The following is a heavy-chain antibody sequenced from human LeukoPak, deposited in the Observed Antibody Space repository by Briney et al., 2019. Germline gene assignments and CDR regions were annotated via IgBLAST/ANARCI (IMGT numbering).Heavy chain of an antibody. V-gene: IGHV3-23*01. CDR1: GFTFSSYA. CDR3: AKVGGYSYGPPLY. J-gene: IGHJ4*02. D-gene: IGHD5-18*01. Sequence: PPGGSLRLSCAASGFTFSSYAMSWVRQAPGKGLEWVSAISGSGGSTYYADSVKGRFTISRDNSKNTLYLQMNSLRAEDTAVYYCAKVGGYSYGPPLYWGQGTLVTVSS. CDR2: ISGSGGST.